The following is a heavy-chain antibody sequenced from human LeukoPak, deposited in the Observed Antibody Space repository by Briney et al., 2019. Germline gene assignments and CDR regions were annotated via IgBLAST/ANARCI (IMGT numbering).Heavy chain of an antibody. CDR3: ARARRDDYFDY. J-gene: IGHJ4*02. CDR2: INHSGST. CDR1: GGSFSGYY. V-gene: IGHV4-34*01. Sequence: SETLSLTCAVYGGSFSGYYWSWIRQPPGKGLEWIGEINHSGSTNYNPSLKSRVTISVDTSKNQFSLKLSSVTAADTAVYYCARARRDDYFDYWGQGTLVTVSS.